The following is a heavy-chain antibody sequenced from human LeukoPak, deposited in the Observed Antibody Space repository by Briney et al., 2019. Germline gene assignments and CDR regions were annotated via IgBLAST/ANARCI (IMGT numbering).Heavy chain of an antibody. CDR1: GFTFDDYA. CDR2: ISWDGGST. Sequence: QPGGSLRLSCAASGFTFDDYAMHWVRQAPGKGLEWVSLISWDGGSTYYADSVKGRFTISRDNSKNSLYLQMNSLRAEDTALYYCAKDGRIAARPGGYYYYYMDVWGKGTTVTVSS. J-gene: IGHJ6*03. V-gene: IGHV3-43D*03. CDR3: AKDGRIAARPGGYYYYYMDV. D-gene: IGHD6-6*01.